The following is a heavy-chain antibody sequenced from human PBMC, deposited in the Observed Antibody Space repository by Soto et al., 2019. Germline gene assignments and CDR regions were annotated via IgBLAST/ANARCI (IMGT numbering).Heavy chain of an antibody. V-gene: IGHV3-33*01. CDR2: MWYDGTSK. CDR1: GFNISNEG. CDR3: ARDKAVWRGPLDY. Sequence: QVQLVESGGGVVQPGGSLRLSCVASGFNISNEGIHWVRQAPVKGLAWVALMWYDGTSKYYADSVTGRFTISRDIFKNTLYLQMNRLRVDDTALYYCARDKAVWRGPLDYWGQGSHVTVSS. J-gene: IGHJ4*02. D-gene: IGHD3-3*01.